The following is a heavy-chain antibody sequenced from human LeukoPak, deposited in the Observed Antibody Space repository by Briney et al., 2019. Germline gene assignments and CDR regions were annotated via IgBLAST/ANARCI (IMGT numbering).Heavy chain of an antibody. D-gene: IGHD3-10*01. CDR3: AKDLGESVEVRGFDY. Sequence: QPGGSPRLSCAASGFTFSSYAMSWVRQAPGKGLEWVSAISGSGGSTYYADSVKGRFTISRDNSKNTLYLQMNSLRAEDTAVYYCAKDLGESVEVRGFDYWGQGTLVTVSS. V-gene: IGHV3-23*01. CDR2: ISGSGGST. J-gene: IGHJ4*02. CDR1: GFTFSSYA.